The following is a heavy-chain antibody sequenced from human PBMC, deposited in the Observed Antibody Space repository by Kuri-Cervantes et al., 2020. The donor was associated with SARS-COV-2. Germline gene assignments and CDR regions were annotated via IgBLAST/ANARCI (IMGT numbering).Heavy chain of an antibody. CDR2: INPSGGST. D-gene: IGHD2-15*01. J-gene: IGHJ3*02. CDR3: ARADIVVVVAAGGAFDI. Sequence: ASVKVSCKASGYTFTSYYMHWVRQAPGQGLEWMGIINPSGGSTSYAQKFQGRVTMTRDTSTSKVYMELSSLRSEDTAVYYCARADIVVVVAAGGAFDIWGQGTMVTVSS. CDR1: GYTFTSYY. V-gene: IGHV1-46*01.